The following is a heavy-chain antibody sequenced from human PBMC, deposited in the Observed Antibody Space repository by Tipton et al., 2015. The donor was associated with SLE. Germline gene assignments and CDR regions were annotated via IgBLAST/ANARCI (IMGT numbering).Heavy chain of an antibody. CDR3: ARRGNVSLGHAFDI. V-gene: IGHV3-20*04. CDR1: GFTFDDYG. CDR2: INWSGGST. J-gene: IGHJ3*02. Sequence: QLVQSGGGVVRPGGSLRLSCAASGFTFDDYGMSWVRQNPGKGLEWVSGINWSGGSTAYADSVQDRFTISRDNAKNSLYLQMNDLRVDDTALYYCARRGNVSLGHAFDIWGQGTMVTVSS. D-gene: IGHD3-10*01.